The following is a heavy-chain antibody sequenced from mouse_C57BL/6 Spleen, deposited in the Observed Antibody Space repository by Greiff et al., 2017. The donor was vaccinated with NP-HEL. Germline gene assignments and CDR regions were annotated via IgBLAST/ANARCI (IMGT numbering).Heavy chain of an antibody. J-gene: IGHJ3*01. V-gene: IGHV1-61*01. Sequence: QVQLKQPGAELVRPGSSVKLSCKASGYTFTSYWMDWVKQRPGQGLEWIGNIYPSDSETHYNQKFKDKATLTVDKSSSTAYMQLSSLTSEDSAVYYCARRGYGSTLFAYWGQGTLVTVSA. D-gene: IGHD1-1*01. CDR1: GYTFTSYW. CDR2: IYPSDSET. CDR3: ARRGYGSTLFAY.